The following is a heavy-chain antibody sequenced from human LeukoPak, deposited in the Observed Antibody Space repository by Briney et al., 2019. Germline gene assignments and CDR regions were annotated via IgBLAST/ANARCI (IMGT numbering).Heavy chain of an antibody. CDR1: GFTFSSYG. CDR3: AKGVTMIVVEPFDY. CDR2: ISGSGGST. V-gene: IGHV3-23*01. J-gene: IGHJ4*02. D-gene: IGHD3-22*01. Sequence: PGGSLRLSCAASGFTFSSYGMSWVRQAPGKGLEWVSAISGSGGSTYYADSVKGRFTISRDNSKNPLYLQMNSLRAEDTAVYYCAKGVTMIVVEPFDYWGQGTLVTVSS.